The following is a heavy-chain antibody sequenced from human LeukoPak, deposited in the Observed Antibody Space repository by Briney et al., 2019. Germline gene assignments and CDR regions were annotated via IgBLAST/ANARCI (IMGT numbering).Heavy chain of an antibody. CDR2: ISYDGSNK. D-gene: IGHD3-10*01. Sequence: GGSLRLSCAASGFTFSSYGMHWVRQAPGKGLEWVAVISYDGSNKYYADSVKGRFTISRDNSKNTLYLQMNSLRAEDTAVYYCAREVTMVRVPGAFDIWGQGTMVTVSS. CDR3: AREVTMVRVPGAFDI. V-gene: IGHV3-30*03. J-gene: IGHJ3*02. CDR1: GFTFSSYG.